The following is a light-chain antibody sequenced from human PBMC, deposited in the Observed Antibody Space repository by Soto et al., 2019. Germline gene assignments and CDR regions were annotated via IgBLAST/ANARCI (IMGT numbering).Light chain of an antibody. V-gene: IGLV2-14*01. Sequence: QSVLTQPASVSESPGQSITISCTGSSSDVGGYKYVSWYQQHPGKAPKLLIYDVTNRPSGVSNRFSGSKSGYTASLTISGLQSEDEADYYCSSYTSFTTLVFGTGTRSPS. CDR1: SSDVGGYKY. CDR3: SSYTSFTTLV. J-gene: IGLJ1*01. CDR2: DVT.